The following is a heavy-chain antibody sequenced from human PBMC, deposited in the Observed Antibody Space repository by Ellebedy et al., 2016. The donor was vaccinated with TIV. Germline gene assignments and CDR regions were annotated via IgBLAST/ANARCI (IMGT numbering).Heavy chain of an antibody. CDR1: GGSISSGGYS. CDR3: ARGGDWNYYGF. CDR2: IYHSGST. V-gene: IGHV4-30-2*01. D-gene: IGHD3/OR15-3a*01. Sequence: MPSETLSLTCAVSGGSISSGGYSWSWIRQPPGKGLEWIGYIYHSGSTYYNPSLKSRVTISVDRSKNQFSLKLVSVTAADTAVYFCARGGDWNYYGFWGQGTLVTVSS. J-gene: IGHJ4*02.